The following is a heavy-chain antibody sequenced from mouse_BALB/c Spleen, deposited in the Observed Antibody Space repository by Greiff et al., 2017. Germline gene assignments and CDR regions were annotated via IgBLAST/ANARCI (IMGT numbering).Heavy chain of an antibody. CDR3: ARVPSCDY. Sequence: EVKLVESGGGLVQPGGSLKLSCAASGFTFSSYGMSWVRQTPDKRLELVATINSNGGSTYYPDSVKGRFTISRDNAKNTLYLQMSSLKSEDTAMYYCARVPSCDYWGQGTTLTVSS. CDR2: INSNGGST. J-gene: IGHJ2*01. V-gene: IGHV5-6-3*01. CDR1: GFTFSSYG.